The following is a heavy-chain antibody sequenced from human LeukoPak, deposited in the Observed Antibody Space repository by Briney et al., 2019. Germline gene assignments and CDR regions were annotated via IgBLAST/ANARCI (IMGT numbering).Heavy chain of an antibody. CDR1: GGSISSYY. V-gene: IGHV4-59*01. D-gene: IGHD2-2*01. CDR2: IYYSGST. J-gene: IGHJ5*02. Sequence: SETLSLTCIVSGGSISSYYWSWIRQPPGKGLEWIGYIYYSGSTNYNPSLKSRVTISVDTSKNQFSLKLSSVTAADTAVYYCARVKDIVVVPAGFDPWGQGTLVTVSS. CDR3: ARVKDIVVVPAGFDP.